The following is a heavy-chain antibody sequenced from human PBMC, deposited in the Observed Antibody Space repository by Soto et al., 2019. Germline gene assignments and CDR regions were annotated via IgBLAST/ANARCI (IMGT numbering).Heavy chain of an antibody. CDR2: IYYSGST. V-gene: IGHV4-39*02. CDR1: GGSISSSSYY. Sequence: QLQLQESGPGLVKPSETLSLTCTVSGGSISSSSYYWGWIRQPPGKGLEWIGSIYYSGSTNYNPSLKSRVTISVDTSKNQFSLELSSVTAADTAVYYCARDYDSSGYYYVADAFGIWGQGTMVTVSS. J-gene: IGHJ3*02. CDR3: ARDYDSSGYYYVADAFGI. D-gene: IGHD3-22*01.